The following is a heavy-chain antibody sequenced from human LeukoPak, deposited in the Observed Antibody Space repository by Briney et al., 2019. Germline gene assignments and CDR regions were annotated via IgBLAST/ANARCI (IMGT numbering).Heavy chain of an antibody. J-gene: IGHJ4*02. CDR3: AKDLGDDYNYFDY. CDR1: GFTFSSYE. CDR2: ISQDGSDK. D-gene: IGHD5-24*01. V-gene: IGHV3-30*04. Sequence: PGGSLRLSCAASGFTFSSYEMNWVRQAPGKGLEWVASISQDGSDKYNADSVKGRFTMSRDNSKNTLYLQMNSLRVEDTALYYCAKDLGDDYNYFDYWGQGTLVTVSS.